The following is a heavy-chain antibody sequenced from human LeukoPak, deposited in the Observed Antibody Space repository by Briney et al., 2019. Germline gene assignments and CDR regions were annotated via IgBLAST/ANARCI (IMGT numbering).Heavy chain of an antibody. D-gene: IGHD3-3*01. Sequence: SETLSLTCTVSGGSISSYYWSWIRQPPGKGLEWIGYIYYSGGTNYNPLLKSRVTISVDTSKNQFSLKLSSVTAADTAVYYCARRVFGVVNLFDYWGQGTLVTVSS. V-gene: IGHV4-59*01. J-gene: IGHJ4*02. CDR1: GGSISSYY. CDR3: ARRVFGVVNLFDY. CDR2: IYYSGGT.